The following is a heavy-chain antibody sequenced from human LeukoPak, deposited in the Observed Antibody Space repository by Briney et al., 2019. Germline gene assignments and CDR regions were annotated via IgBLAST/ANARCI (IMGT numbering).Heavy chain of an antibody. D-gene: IGHD5-18*01. J-gene: IGHJ4*02. V-gene: IGHV4-34*01. Sequence: SETLSLTCAVYGGSFSGYYWSWIRQPPGKGLEWIGEINHSGSTNYNPSLKSRVTISVDTSKNQFSLKRSSVTAADTAVYYCARDVAMVSSRMGYWGQGTLVTVSS. CDR2: INHSGST. CDR3: ARDVAMVSSRMGY. CDR1: GGSFSGYY.